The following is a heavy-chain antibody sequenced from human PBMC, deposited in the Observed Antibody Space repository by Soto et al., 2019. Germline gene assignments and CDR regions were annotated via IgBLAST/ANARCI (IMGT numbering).Heavy chain of an antibody. V-gene: IGHV3-21*01. CDR3: ARGGLMDIVATKASYYMDV. CDR1: GFTFSSYS. D-gene: IGHD5-12*01. Sequence: GGSLRLSCAASGFTFSSYSMNWVRQAPGKGLEWVSSISSSSSYIYYADSVKGRFTISRDNAKNSLYLQMNSLRAEDTAVYYCARGGLMDIVATKASYYMDVWGKGTTVTVSS. J-gene: IGHJ6*03. CDR2: ISSSSSYI.